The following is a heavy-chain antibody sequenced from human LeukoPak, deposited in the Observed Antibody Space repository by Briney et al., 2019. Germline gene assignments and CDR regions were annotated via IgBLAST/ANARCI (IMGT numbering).Heavy chain of an antibody. Sequence: GGSLRLPCVASGFTFSSYEMNWVRQAPGKGLEWLAEISGSSTTIYNTDSVKGRFTISRDNSKNSVYLQMNSLRAEDTAVYYCARGSIPPDYWGQGTLVTVSS. D-gene: IGHD2-21*01. J-gene: IGHJ4*02. CDR1: GFTFSSYE. CDR2: ISGSSTTI. CDR3: ARGSIPPDY. V-gene: IGHV3-48*03.